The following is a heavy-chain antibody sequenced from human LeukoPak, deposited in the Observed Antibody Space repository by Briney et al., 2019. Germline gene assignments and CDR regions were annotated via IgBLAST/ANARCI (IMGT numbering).Heavy chain of an antibody. CDR3: ARRSNGWTGYFDL. CDR2: MNPSSDNT. Sequence: ASVKVSRKASGYTFTSFDINWLRQAAGQGLEWMGWMNPSSDNTGYGQKFQGRVTLTRNTSTATAFMELSSLRSEDTAVYYCARRSNGWTGYFDLWGRGTLVTVSS. V-gene: IGHV1-8*01. CDR1: GYTFTSFD. D-gene: IGHD6-19*01. J-gene: IGHJ2*01.